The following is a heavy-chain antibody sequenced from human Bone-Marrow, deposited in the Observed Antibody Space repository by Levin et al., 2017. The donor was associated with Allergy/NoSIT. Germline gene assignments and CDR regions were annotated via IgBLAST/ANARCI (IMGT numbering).Heavy chain of an antibody. J-gene: IGHJ6*03. CDR1: GFSFSRYP. Sequence: ASVKVSCAASGFSFSRYPMNWVRRAPGKGLEWLSSTNENSGYKFYANSVKGRFTISRDNAKNSLYLQMNSLRAEDTAVYFCARMASGGGYYYYMDVWGKGTTVTVSS. CDR3: ARMASGGGYYYYMDV. V-gene: IGHV3-21*06. D-gene: IGHD3-16*01. CDR2: TNENSGYK.